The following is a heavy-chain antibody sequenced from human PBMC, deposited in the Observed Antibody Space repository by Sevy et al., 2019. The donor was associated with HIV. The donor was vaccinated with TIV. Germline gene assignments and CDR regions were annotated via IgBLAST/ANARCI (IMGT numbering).Heavy chain of an antibody. D-gene: IGHD3-22*01. CDR1: GFTFSSYA. Sequence: GGSLRLSCAASGFTFSSYAMSWVRQAPGKGLEWVSAISGSGGSTYYADSVKSRFTISRDNSKNTLYLQMNSLRAEDTAVYYCAKDPEGYDSSGYPYYYYGMDVWGQGTTVTVSS. CDR2: ISGSGGST. J-gene: IGHJ6*02. CDR3: AKDPEGYDSSGYPYYYYGMDV. V-gene: IGHV3-23*01.